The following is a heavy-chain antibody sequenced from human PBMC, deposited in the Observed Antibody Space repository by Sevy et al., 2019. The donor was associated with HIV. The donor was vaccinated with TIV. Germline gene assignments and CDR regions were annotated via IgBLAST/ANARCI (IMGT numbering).Heavy chain of an antibody. V-gene: IGHV3-21*06. J-gene: IGHJ4*02. CDR1: GFTFSSYS. CDR3: APGPPDGSYDYFDY. CDR2: ISGSSNYI. Sequence: GGSLRLSCAASGFTFSSYSMNWVRQAPGKGLEWVSSISGSSNYIYYAESLKGRFIISRDNAKNTLYLQMNSLRADDTAVYYCAPGPPDGSYDYFDYWGQGTLVTVSS. D-gene: IGHD1-26*01.